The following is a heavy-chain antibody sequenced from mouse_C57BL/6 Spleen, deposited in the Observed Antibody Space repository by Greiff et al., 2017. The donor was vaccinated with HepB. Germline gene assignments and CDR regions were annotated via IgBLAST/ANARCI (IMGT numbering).Heavy chain of an antibody. D-gene: IGHD2-1*01. Sequence: QVQLQQSGAELARPGASVKLSCKASGYTFTSYGISWVKQRTGQGLEWIGEIYPRSGNTYYNEKFKGKATLTADKSSSTAYMELRSLTSEDSAVYFCARGYYCNEYFDVWGTGTTVTVSS. CDR1: GYTFTSYG. J-gene: IGHJ1*03. V-gene: IGHV1-81*01. CDR3: ARGYYCNEYFDV. CDR2: IYPRSGNT.